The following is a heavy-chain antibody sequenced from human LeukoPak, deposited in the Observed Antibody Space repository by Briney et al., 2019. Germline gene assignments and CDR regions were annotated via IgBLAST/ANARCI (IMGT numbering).Heavy chain of an antibody. D-gene: IGHD3-16*01. J-gene: IGHJ3*02. Sequence: GGSLRLSCAASRFTLSRYWMYWVRQVPGKGPVWVPHIDSDGSSTFYADSVKGRFAISRDNAKNTLYLQMNSLRPEDTAVYYCARGIPLGIWGQGTMVTVSS. CDR1: RFTLSRYW. V-gene: IGHV3-74*01. CDR3: ARGIPLGI. CDR2: IDSDGSST.